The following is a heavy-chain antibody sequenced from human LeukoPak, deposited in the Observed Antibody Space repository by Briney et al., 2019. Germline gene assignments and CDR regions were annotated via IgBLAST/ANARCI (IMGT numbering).Heavy chain of an antibody. D-gene: IGHD2-15*01. Sequence: IPSETLSLTCTVSGGSISSYYWSWIRQPPGKGLEWIGYIYYSGSTNYNPSLKSRVTISVDTSKNQFSLKLSSVTAADTAVYYCARLPWVATQLRLNWFDPWGQGTLVTVSS. CDR1: GGSISSYY. J-gene: IGHJ5*02. CDR2: IYYSGST. CDR3: ARLPWVATQLRLNWFDP. V-gene: IGHV4-59*08.